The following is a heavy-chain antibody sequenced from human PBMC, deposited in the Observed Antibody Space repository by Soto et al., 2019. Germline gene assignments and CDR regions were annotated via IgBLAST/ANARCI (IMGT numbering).Heavy chain of an antibody. CDR3: ARALRRITIFGFDY. CDR1: GYTFTSYG. Sequence: ASVKVSCKASGYTFTSYGISWVRQALGQGLEWMGWISAYNGNTNYAQKLQGRVTMTTDTSTSTAYMELRSLRSDDTAVYYCARALRRITIFGFDYWGQGTLVTVSS. CDR2: ISAYNGNT. J-gene: IGHJ4*02. D-gene: IGHD3-3*01. V-gene: IGHV1-18*01.